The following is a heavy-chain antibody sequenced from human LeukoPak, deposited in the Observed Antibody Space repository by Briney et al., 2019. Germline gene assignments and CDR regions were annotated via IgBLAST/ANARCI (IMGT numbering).Heavy chain of an antibody. J-gene: IGHJ4*02. CDR2: IQYSGNT. CDR3: ARLTVTTGGVDY. Sequence: SETLSLTCTVSGSGASINHYYWSWIRQPPGKGLEWIANIQYSGNTNSRPSLQSRDSTSIDTSNNQFSLKLSSVTAADTAVYYCARLTVTTGGVDYWGQGTLVTVSS. CDR1: GSGASINHYY. V-gene: IGHV4-59*08. D-gene: IGHD4-17*01.